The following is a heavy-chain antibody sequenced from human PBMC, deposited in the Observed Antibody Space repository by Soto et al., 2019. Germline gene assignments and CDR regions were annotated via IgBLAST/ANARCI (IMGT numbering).Heavy chain of an antibody. CDR1: GYTFTSYG. CDR2: ISAYNGNT. J-gene: IGHJ5*02. V-gene: IGHV1-18*01. D-gene: IGHD2-8*01. Sequence: ASVKVSCKASGYTFTSYGISWVRQAPGQGLEWMGWISAYNGNTNYAQKLQGRVTMTTDTSTNTAYMELRSLRSDDTAVYYCARRDVSQGYNWIDPWGQGTLVTVSS. CDR3: ARRDVSQGYNWIDP.